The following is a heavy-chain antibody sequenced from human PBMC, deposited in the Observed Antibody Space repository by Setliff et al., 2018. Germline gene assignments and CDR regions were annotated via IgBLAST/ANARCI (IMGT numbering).Heavy chain of an antibody. CDR2: IYPADSDT. CDR1: GYTFTNYW. Sequence: GESLKISCKGSGYTFTNYWIAWVRPMPGKGLEYMGIIYPADSDTTYSPSFQGQVTISADKSINTAYLQWSSLKASDTAIYYCARVGPLTDDAFDIWGQGTMVTVSS. V-gene: IGHV5-51*01. D-gene: IGHD1-26*01. J-gene: IGHJ3*02. CDR3: ARVGPLTDDAFDI.